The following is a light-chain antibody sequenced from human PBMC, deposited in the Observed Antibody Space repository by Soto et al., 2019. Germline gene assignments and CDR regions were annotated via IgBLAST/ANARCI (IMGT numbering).Light chain of an antibody. CDR2: GNS. Sequence: QSVLTQPPSVSGAPGQRVTISCTGSSSNIGAGYDVHWYQQLPGTAPKLLIYGNSNRPSGVPERFSGSKSGTSASLAITGLQAEDEADYYCQSYDSSRSGYVVFGGGTKLTVL. CDR1: SSNIGAGYD. CDR3: QSYDSSRSGYVV. J-gene: IGLJ2*01. V-gene: IGLV1-40*01.